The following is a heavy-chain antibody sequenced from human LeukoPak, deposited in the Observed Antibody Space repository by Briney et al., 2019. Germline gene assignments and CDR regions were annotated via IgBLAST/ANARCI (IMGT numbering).Heavy chain of an antibody. V-gene: IGHV1-24*01. CDR2: FDPEDGET. D-gene: IGHD2-21*02. CDR1: GYTLTELS. CDR3: ATDPHQYCGGDCYHY. J-gene: IGHJ4*02. Sequence: ASVKVSCEVSGYTLTELSMHWVRQAPGKGLEWMGGFDPEDGETIYAQKFQGRVTMTEDTSTDTAYMELSSLRSEDTAVYYCATDPHQYCGGDCYHYWGQGTLVTVSS.